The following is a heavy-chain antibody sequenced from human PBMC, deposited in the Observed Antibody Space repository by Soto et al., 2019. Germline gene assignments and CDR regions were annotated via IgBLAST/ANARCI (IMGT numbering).Heavy chain of an antibody. Sequence: GESLKISCQGSGYNFISYWTGRVRQMPGKGLEWMGIIYPGDSDTRYSPSFQDQVTISADKSISTAYLQWSSLKASDTAMYYCARLSKQWKGFYYYGMDVWGQGTTVTVSS. J-gene: IGHJ6*02. CDR2: IYPGDSDT. D-gene: IGHD6-19*01. CDR3: ARLSKQWKGFYYYGMDV. CDR1: GYNFISYW. V-gene: IGHV5-51*01.